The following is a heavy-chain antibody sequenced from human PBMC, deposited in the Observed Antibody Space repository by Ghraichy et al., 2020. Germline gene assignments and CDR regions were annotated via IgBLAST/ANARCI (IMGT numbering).Heavy chain of an antibody. CDR1: GYSFTTYW. V-gene: IGHV5-51*01. CDR2: TYPDDSDT. D-gene: IGHD3-16*01. Sequence: GESLNISCKGSGYSFTTYWIAWVRQAPGKGLEWMGITYPDDSDTRYSPSFRGQVTISVDKSINTAYLQWGSLKASDTAIYYCARRESNYGYDTWFDAWGQGTQVTVSS. CDR3: ARRESNYGYDTWFDA. J-gene: IGHJ5*02.